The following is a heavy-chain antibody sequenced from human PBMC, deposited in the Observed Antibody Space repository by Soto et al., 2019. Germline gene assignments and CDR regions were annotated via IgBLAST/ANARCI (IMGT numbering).Heavy chain of an antibody. CDR1: GGTFSSYA. Sequence: QVQLVQSGAEVKKPGSSVKVSCKASGGTFSSYAISWVRQAPGEGLEWMGGIIPIFGTAQYAQKFQGRVTITADESTSTAYMELGSLRSEDTAVYYCARSPGGYYDSSGHFAYWGQGTLVNVSS. D-gene: IGHD3-22*01. V-gene: IGHV1-69*12. CDR3: ARSPGGYYDSSGHFAY. CDR2: IIPIFGTA. J-gene: IGHJ4*02.